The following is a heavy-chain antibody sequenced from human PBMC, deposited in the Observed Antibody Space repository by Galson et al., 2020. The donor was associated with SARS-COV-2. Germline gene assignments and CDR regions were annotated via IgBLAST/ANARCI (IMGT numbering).Heavy chain of an antibody. Sequence: SETLSLTCTVSGGSISSYYWSWIRQPPGKGLEWIGYIYYSGSTNYNPSLKSRVTISVDTYKNQFSLKLSSVTAADTAVYYCARASYSSGWPNGYYYYMDVWGKGTTVTVSS. V-gene: IGHV4-59*08. J-gene: IGHJ6*03. CDR1: GGSISSYY. CDR3: ARASYSSGWPNGYYYYMDV. CDR2: IYYSGST. D-gene: IGHD6-19*01.